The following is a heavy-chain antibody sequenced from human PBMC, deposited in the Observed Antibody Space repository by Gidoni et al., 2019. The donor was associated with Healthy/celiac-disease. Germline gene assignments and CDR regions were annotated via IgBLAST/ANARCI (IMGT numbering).Heavy chain of an antibody. CDR2: ISYDGSNK. CDR1: GFTFSSYA. CDR3: ARPIANYYGMDV. V-gene: IGHV3-30-3*01. J-gene: IGHJ6*02. Sequence: QVQLVESGGGVVQPGRSLRLSCAASGFTFSSYAMHWVRQAPGKGLEWVAVISYDGSNKYYADSVKGRFTISRDNSKNTLYLQMNSLRAEDTAVYYCARPIANYYGMDVWGQGTTVTVSS.